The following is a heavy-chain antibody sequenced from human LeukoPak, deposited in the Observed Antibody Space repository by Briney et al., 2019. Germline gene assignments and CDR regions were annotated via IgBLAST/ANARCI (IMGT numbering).Heavy chain of an antibody. J-gene: IGHJ4*02. CDR3: AKCRPSLQWLVYFDY. V-gene: IGHV3-23*01. Sequence: GGSLRLSCAASGFTFDDYAMSWVRQAPGKGLEWVSAISGSGGSTYYADSVKGRFTISRDNSKNTLYLQMNSLRAEDTAVYYCAKCRPSLQWLVYFDYWGQGTLVTVSS. D-gene: IGHD6-19*01. CDR1: GFTFDDYA. CDR2: ISGSGGST.